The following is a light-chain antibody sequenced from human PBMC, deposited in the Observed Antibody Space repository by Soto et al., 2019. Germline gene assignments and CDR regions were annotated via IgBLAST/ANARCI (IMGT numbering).Light chain of an antibody. V-gene: IGKV3-15*01. J-gene: IGKJ4*01. CDR1: QSVTSN. CDR2: DAS. Sequence: EIVMTQSPATLSVSPGERATLSSRASQSVTSNLAWYRQKPGQAPRLLISDASTRATGVPARFSGSGSGTEFTLTISSLQSEDSGIYYCQQYNFWPPLTFGRGTKVEIK. CDR3: QQYNFWPPLT.